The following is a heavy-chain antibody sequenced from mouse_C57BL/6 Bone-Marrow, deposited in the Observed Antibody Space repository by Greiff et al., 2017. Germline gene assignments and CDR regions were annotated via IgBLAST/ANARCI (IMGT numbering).Heavy chain of an antibody. CDR2: INPNNGGT. CDR1: GYTFTDYN. D-gene: IGHD2-3*01. V-gene: IGHV1-22*01. CDR3: ASDGYYLFAY. J-gene: IGHJ3*01. Sequence: EVQRVESGPELVKPGASVKMSCKASGYTFTDYNMHWVKQSHGKSLEWIGYINPNNGGTSYNQKFKGKATLTVNKSSSTAYMELRSLTSEDSAVYYCASDGYYLFAYWGQGTLVTVSA.